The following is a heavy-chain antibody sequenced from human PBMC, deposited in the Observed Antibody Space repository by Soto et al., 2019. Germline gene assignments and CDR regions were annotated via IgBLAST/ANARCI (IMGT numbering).Heavy chain of an antibody. Sequence: QVQLVQSGPEVKKPGSSVKVSCKASGGTFSSYAISWVRQAPGQGLEWMGGIIPIFGTANYAQKFQGRVTITADESTGTDYVGLSSLRSEDTAVYYCARGDCSSTSGYRGCYYYGMYVWGQGTTVTVSS. V-gene: IGHV1-69*01. D-gene: IGHD2-2*01. CDR2: IIPIFGTA. CDR3: ARGDCSSTSGYRGCYYYGMYV. CDR1: GGTFSSYA. J-gene: IGHJ6*01.